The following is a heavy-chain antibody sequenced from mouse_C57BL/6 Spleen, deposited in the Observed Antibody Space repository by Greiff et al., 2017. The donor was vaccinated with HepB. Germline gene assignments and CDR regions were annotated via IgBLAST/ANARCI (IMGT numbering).Heavy chain of an antibody. CDR2: IDPETGGT. J-gene: IGHJ1*03. CDR1: GYTFTDYE. CDR3: TRTEGFITTVVAHWYFDV. V-gene: IGHV1-15*01. Sequence: QVQLKQSGAELVRPGASVTLSCKASGYTFTDYEMHWVKQTPVHGLEWIGAIDPETGGTAYNQKFKGKAILTADKSSSTAYMELRSLTSEDSAVYYCTRTEGFITTVVAHWYFDVWGTGTTVTVSS. D-gene: IGHD1-1*01.